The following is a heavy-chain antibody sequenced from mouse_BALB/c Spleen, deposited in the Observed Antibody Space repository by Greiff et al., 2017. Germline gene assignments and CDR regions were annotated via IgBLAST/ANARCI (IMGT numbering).Heavy chain of an antibody. D-gene: IGHD1-2*01. CDR1: GYTFTSYW. CDR2: INPSNGRT. CDR3: ARFITTAPAWFAY. V-gene: IGHV1S81*02. J-gene: IGHJ3*01. Sequence: QVQLQQSGAELVKPGASVKLSCKASGYTFTSYWMHWVKQRPGQGLEWIGEINPSNGRTNYNEKFKSKATLTVDKSSSTAYMQLSSLTSEDSAVYYCARFITTAPAWFAYWGQGTLVTVSA.